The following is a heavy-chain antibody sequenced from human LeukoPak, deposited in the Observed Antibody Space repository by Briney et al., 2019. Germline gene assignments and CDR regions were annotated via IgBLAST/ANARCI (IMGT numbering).Heavy chain of an antibody. Sequence: PGGSLRLSCAASGFTFSDYYMSWIRQAPGKGLEWVSYISSSGSTIYYADSVKGRFTISRDNAKNSLHLQMNSLRAEDTAVYYCARVISSSSSGGDWFDPWGQGTLVTVSS. J-gene: IGHJ5*02. CDR2: ISSSGSTI. CDR1: GFTFSDYY. V-gene: IGHV3-11*01. D-gene: IGHD6-6*01. CDR3: ARVISSSSSGGDWFDP.